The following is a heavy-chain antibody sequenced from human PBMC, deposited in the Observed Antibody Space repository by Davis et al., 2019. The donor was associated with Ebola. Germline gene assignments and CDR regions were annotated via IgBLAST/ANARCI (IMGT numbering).Heavy chain of an antibody. J-gene: IGHJ4*02. Sequence: ASVKVSCKASGYTFTNYGVGWVRQVPGQGFEWMGWISTYNDNTVYAQKFQDRVTMTTDTSTNTAYMDLRSLRSDDTALYYCARDPQVYNWNAHPTWDYWGQGTLVTVSS. CDR3: ARDPQVYNWNAHPTWDY. CDR2: ISTYNDNT. D-gene: IGHD1-20*01. V-gene: IGHV1-18*01. CDR1: GYTFTNYG.